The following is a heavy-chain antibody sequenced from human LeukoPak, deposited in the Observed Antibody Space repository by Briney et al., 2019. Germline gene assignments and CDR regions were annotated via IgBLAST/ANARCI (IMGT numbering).Heavy chain of an antibody. J-gene: IGHJ5*02. V-gene: IGHV4-39*07. D-gene: IGHD6-19*01. CDR1: GGSISSSSYY. CDR3: AGEYSSRNWFDP. Sequence: SETLSLTCTVSGGSISSSSYYWGWIRQPPGKGLDWIGSIYYSGSTYYNASLKSRVTISVDTSKNQFSLKLSSVTAADTAVYYCAGEYSSRNWFDPWGQGTLVTVSS. CDR2: IYYSGST.